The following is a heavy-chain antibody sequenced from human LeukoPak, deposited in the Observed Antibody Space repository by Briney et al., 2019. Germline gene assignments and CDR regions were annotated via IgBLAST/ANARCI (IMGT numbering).Heavy chain of an antibody. Sequence: GGSLRLSCAASGFTFSSYSMNWVRQAPGKGLEWVSYISSSSSTIYYADSVKGRFTISRDNSKNTMYLQMNSLNAEDTAVYYCKQGATTFDYWGQGTLVTVSS. CDR2: ISSSSSTI. J-gene: IGHJ4*02. CDR1: GFTFSSYS. D-gene: IGHD1-26*01. CDR3: KQGATTFDY. V-gene: IGHV3-48*01.